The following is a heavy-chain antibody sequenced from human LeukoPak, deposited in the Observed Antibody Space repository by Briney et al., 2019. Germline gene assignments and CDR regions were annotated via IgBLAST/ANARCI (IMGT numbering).Heavy chain of an antibody. V-gene: IGHV3-30*02. D-gene: IGHD6-13*01. CDR3: AKDQAGSSSWFDAFDI. CDR1: GFTFSSYG. CDR2: IRYDGSNR. Sequence: GGSLRLSCGVSGFTFSSYGMHWVRQAPGKGLEWVAYIRYDGSNRHYADSVKGRFTISRDNSKNTLYLQMNSLRAEDTAVYYCAKDQAGSSSWFDAFDIWGQGTMVTVSS. J-gene: IGHJ3*02.